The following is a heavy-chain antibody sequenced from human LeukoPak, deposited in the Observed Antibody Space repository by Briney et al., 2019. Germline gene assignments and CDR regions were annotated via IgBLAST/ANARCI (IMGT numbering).Heavy chain of an antibody. CDR3: TRRVVGAPDYYYMDV. CDR2: IRSKANSYAT. Sequence: GGSLKLSCAASGFTFSGSAMHWVRQASGKGLEWVGRIRSKANSYATAYAASVKGRFTISRDDSKNTAYLQMNSLKTEDTAVYYCTRRVVGAPDYYYMDVWGKGTTVTISS. V-gene: IGHV3-73*01. J-gene: IGHJ6*03. CDR1: GFTFSGSA. D-gene: IGHD1-26*01.